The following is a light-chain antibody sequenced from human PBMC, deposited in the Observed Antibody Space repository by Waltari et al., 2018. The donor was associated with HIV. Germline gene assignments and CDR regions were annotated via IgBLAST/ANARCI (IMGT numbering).Light chain of an antibody. CDR3: CSYAGSSTPFV. V-gene: IGLV2-23*02. J-gene: IGLJ1*01. CDR1: SSDVGSYNL. Sequence: QSALTQPASVSGSPGQSITISCTGTSSDVGSYNLVSWYQQYPGKVPKLMISEVSKRPSGVSNRFSGSKSGNTASLTISGLQAEDEADYYCCSYAGSSTPFVFGTATKVTVL. CDR2: EVS.